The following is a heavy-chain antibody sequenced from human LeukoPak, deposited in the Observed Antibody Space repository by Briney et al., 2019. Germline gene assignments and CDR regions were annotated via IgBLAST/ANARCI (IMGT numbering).Heavy chain of an antibody. J-gene: IGHJ4*02. CDR3: ARRYYDILTGYQNFDY. V-gene: IGHV3-30*04. CDR1: AFTFSSYA. Sequence: GGSLRLSCAASAFTFSSYAVHWVRQAPGKGLEWVAIISYDGSNKYYADSVKGRFTISRDNAKNSLYLQMNSVRAEDTAVYYCARRYYDILTGYQNFDYWGQGTLVTVSS. CDR2: ISYDGSNK. D-gene: IGHD3-9*01.